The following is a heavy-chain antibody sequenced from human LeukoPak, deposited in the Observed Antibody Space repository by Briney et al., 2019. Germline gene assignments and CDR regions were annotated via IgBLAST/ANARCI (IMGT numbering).Heavy chain of an antibody. V-gene: IGHV3-9*01. J-gene: IGHJ4*02. CDR2: ISWNSGSI. D-gene: IGHD3-10*01. Sequence: GRSLRLSCAASGFTFDDYAMHWVRQAPGKGLEWVSGISWNSGSIGYADSVKGRFTISRDTSKNTVYLQMNSLRAEDTAVYYCARVTTSGSYKFDYWGQGTLVTVSS. CDR1: GFTFDDYA. CDR3: ARVTTSGSYKFDY.